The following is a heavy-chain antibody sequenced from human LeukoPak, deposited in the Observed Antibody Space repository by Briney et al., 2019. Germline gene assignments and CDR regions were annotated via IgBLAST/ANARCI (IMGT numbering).Heavy chain of an antibody. V-gene: IGHV3-30-3*01. J-gene: IGHJ4*02. Sequence: GRSLRLSCAASGFTFSSYAMHWVRQAPGKGLEWVAVISYDGSNKYYADSVKGRFTISRDNSKNTLYLQMNSLRADDTAVYYCARVVTYCSSTSCSVGMIDYWGQGTLVTVSS. CDR2: ISYDGSNK. D-gene: IGHD2-2*01. CDR3: ARVVTYCSSTSCSVGMIDY. CDR1: GFTFSSYA.